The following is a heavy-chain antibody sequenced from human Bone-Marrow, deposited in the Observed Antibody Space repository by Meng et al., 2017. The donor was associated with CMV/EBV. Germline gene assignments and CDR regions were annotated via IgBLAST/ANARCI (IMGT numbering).Heavy chain of an antibody. V-gene: IGHV3-15*01. CDR2: IKSKSDGGTT. Sequence: GGSLRLSCAASGITFDNAWMSWVRQAPGKGLEWVGRIKSKSDGGTTDYNAPVKDRFTISRDDSKTTLYLQMNSLKTDDTAVYYCTIEPYGGKSFRDWGQGTLVTVSS. D-gene: IGHD4-23*01. J-gene: IGHJ4*02. CDR3: TIEPYGGKSFRD. CDR1: GITFDNAW.